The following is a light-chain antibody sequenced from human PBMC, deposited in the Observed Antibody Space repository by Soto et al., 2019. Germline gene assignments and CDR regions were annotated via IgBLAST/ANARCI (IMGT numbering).Light chain of an antibody. V-gene: IGKV1-5*01. CDR3: QQYTTYYS. J-gene: IGKJ2*03. Sequence: IQMTQSPSTLSASIGDRVTITCRASQSINNRLSCYQQMPGKAPNLLIYAASSLQSGVPSRFSGSGSGADFTLTISSLQPDDFGTYYCQQYTTYYSFGQGTKVDIK. CDR2: AAS. CDR1: QSINNR.